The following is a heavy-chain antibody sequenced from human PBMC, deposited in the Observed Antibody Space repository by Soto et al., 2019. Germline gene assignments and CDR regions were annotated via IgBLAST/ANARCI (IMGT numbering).Heavy chain of an antibody. CDR1: VYTITIYA. J-gene: IGHJ5*02. CDR3: ARGVDEQQLAWFDP. D-gene: IGHD6-13*01. CDR2: INAGNGNT. Sequence: GFSVKVSCKASVYTITIYARHWVRQTPGQRLEWMGWINAGNGNTKYSQKFQGRVTITRDTSASTAYMELSSLRSEDTAVYYCARGVDEQQLAWFDPWGKGTLVTVSS. V-gene: IGHV1-3*01.